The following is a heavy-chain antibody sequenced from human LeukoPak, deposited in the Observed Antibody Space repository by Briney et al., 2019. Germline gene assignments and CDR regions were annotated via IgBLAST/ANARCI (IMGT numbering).Heavy chain of an antibody. Sequence: PSETLSLTCTVSGGSISSSSYYWGWIRQPPGKGLEWIGSIYYSGSTYYNPSLKSRVTISVDTSKNQFSLKLSSVTAADTAVYYCARHIRLGELSSFDYWGQGTLVTVSS. J-gene: IGHJ4*02. CDR3: ARHIRLGELSSFDY. V-gene: IGHV4-39*01. CDR2: IYYSGST. CDR1: GGSISSSSYY. D-gene: IGHD3-16*02.